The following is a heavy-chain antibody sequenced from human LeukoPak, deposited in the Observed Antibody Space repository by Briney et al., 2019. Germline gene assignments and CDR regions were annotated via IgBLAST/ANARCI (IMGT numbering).Heavy chain of an antibody. J-gene: IGHJ4*02. CDR1: GGSFSGYY. CDR2: INHSGST. CDR3: ARGKAAVAGILIDY. Sequence: PSETLSLTCAAYGGSFSGYYWSWIRQPPGKGLEWIGEINHSGSTNYNPSLKSRVTISVDTSKNQFSLKLSSVTAADTAVYYCARGKAAVAGILIDYWGQGTLVTVSS. V-gene: IGHV4-34*01. D-gene: IGHD6-19*01.